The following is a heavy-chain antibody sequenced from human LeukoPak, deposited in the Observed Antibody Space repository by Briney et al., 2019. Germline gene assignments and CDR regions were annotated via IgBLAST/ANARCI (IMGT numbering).Heavy chain of an antibody. CDR3: ASSQNFWTGSSYWYFDL. Sequence: SVKVSCKASGGTFSSYAISWVRQAPGQGLEWMGGIIPNFGTANYAQKFQGRVTITTDESTSTAYMELSSLRSEDTAVYYCASSQNFWTGSSYWYFDLWGRGTLVTVSS. CDR2: IIPNFGTA. V-gene: IGHV1-69*05. CDR1: GGTFSSYA. D-gene: IGHD3/OR15-3a*01. J-gene: IGHJ2*01.